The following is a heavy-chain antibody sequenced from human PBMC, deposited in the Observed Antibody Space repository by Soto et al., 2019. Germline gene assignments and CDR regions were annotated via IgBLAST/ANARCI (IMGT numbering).Heavy chain of an antibody. D-gene: IGHD6-13*01. V-gene: IGHV3-23*01. CDR2: ISGSGGST. J-gene: IGHJ4*02. Sequence: GGSLRLSCAASGFTFSSYAMSWVRQAPGKGLEWVSAISGSGGSTYYADSVKGRFTISRDNSKNTLYLQMNSLRAEDTAVYYCAKDIFFEQQLPTGPFDYWGQGTLVTVSS. CDR3: AKDIFFEQQLPTGPFDY. CDR1: GFTFSSYA.